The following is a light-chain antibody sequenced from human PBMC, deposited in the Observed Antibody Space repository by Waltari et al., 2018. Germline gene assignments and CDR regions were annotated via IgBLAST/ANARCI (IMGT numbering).Light chain of an antibody. Sequence: QSALTQPASVSGSPGQSITISCTCTSSDIATYDFVSWYQQHTGKAPKLIIFDVIRRPSGVSYRFSGSKSGNTASLTISGLQTEDEADYYCASYTSSNTLLFGGGTTLTVL. V-gene: IGLV2-14*01. J-gene: IGLJ2*01. CDR2: DVI. CDR3: ASYTSSNTLL. CDR1: SSDIATYDF.